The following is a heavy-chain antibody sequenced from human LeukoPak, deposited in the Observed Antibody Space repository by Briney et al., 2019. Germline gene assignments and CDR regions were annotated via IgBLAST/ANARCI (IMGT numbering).Heavy chain of an antibody. D-gene: IGHD6-13*01. J-gene: IGHJ4*02. CDR1: GGSISSSSYY. CDR3: ARALGGGIAAAGTFGSFDY. CDR2: IYYSGST. V-gene: IGHV4-39*01. Sequence: SETLSLTCTVSGGSISSSSYYWGWIRQPPGKGLEWIGSIYYSGSTYYNPSLKSRVTISVDTSKNQFSLKLSSVTAADTAVYYCARALGGGIAAAGTFGSFDYWGQGTLVTVSS.